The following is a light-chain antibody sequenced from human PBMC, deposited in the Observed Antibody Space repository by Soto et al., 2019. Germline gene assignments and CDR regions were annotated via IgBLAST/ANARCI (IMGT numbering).Light chain of an antibody. V-gene: IGKV3-15*01. CDR2: GAS. J-gene: IGKJ1*01. CDR3: QQYNNWPQT. CDR1: QGVSSN. Sequence: EIVMTQSPGTLSVSPGERATLSCRASQGVSSNLAWYQQKPGQAPRLLIYGASTRAAGIPARFSGTGSGTEFTLTISSLQSEDFAVYYCQQYNNWPQTFGQGTKVDIK.